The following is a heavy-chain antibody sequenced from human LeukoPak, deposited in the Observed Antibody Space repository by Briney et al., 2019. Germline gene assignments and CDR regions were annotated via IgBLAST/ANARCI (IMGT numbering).Heavy chain of an antibody. D-gene: IGHD5-24*01. CDR3: AGESSGWLQLFDY. CDR2: IYSGGST. CDR1: GFTVSSKY. V-gene: IGHV3-66*01. Sequence: GGSLRLSCAASGFTVSSKYMSWVRQAPGKGLEWVSVIYSGGSTYYADSVKGRFTISRDNSKNTVYLQMNRLRGEETAVYYFAGESSGWLQLFDYWGQGTLVTVSS. J-gene: IGHJ4*02.